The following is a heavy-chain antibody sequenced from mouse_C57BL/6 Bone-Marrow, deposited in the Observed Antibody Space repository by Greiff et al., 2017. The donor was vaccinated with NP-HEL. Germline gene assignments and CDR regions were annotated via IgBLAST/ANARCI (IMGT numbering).Heavy chain of an antibody. D-gene: IGHD1-1*01. Sequence: VQLQQSGAELVMPGASVKLSCKASGYTFTSYWMHWVKQRPGQGLEWIGEIDPSDSYTNYNQKFKGKSTLTVDKSSSTAYMQLSSLTSEDSAVYYCARRYYGSSAWFAYWGQGTLVTVSA. CDR3: ARRYYGSSAWFAY. V-gene: IGHV1-69*01. CDR1: GYTFTSYW. J-gene: IGHJ3*01. CDR2: IDPSDSYT.